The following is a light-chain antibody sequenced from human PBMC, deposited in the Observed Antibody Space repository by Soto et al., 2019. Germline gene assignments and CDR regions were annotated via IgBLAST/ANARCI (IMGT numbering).Light chain of an antibody. CDR1: QGISSW. J-gene: IGKJ4*01. Sequence: DIQLTQSPSSLSASVGHTITITCRASQGISSWLAWYQQKLGKAPNLLIYDASTLQSGVPSRFSGSGSGTDFTLTISSLKNEDFATYYGQQANSFPLTFGGGTKVDIK. V-gene: IGKV1D-12*01. CDR2: DAS. CDR3: QQANSFPLT.